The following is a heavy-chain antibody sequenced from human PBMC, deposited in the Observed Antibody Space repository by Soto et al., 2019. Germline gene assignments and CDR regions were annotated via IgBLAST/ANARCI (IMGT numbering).Heavy chain of an antibody. CDR3: ARDLTYYDILTDSTGRYMDV. Sequence: GGSLRLSCAASGFTVSSNYMSWVRQAPGKGLEWVSVIYSGGSTYYADSVKGRFTISRDNSKNTLYLQMNSLRAEDTAVYYCARDLTYYDILTDSTGRYMDVWGKGTTVTVSS. CDR1: GFTVSSNY. CDR2: IYSGGST. J-gene: IGHJ6*03. D-gene: IGHD3-9*01. V-gene: IGHV3-66*01.